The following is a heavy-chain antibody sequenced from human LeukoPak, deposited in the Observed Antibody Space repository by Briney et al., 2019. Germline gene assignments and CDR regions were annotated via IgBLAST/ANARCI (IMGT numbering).Heavy chain of an antibody. CDR1: GFTFSSYG. CDR3: AKDPRSSTRTYFDY. J-gene: IGHJ4*02. Sequence: SGGSLRLSCAASGFTFSSYGMHWVRQAPGKGLEWVAVIWYDGSNKYYADSVKGRFTISRDNSKNTLYLQMNSLRAEDTAVYYCAKDPRSSTRTYFDYWGQGTLVTVSS. D-gene: IGHD2-2*01. V-gene: IGHV3-33*06. CDR2: IWYDGSNK.